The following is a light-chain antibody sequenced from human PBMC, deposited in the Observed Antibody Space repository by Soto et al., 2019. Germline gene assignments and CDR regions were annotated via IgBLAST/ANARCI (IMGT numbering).Light chain of an antibody. CDR3: QQYGSLLT. CDR2: GAS. J-gene: IGKJ4*01. Sequence: EIEMTQSPATQSVSPGERATLSCRASQSVSSNLAWYQQKPGQPPRLLIYGASSRATGIPDRFSGSGSGTDFTLTISRLEPEDFAVYYCQQYGSLLTFGGGTKVEIK. V-gene: IGKV3-20*01. CDR1: QSVSSN.